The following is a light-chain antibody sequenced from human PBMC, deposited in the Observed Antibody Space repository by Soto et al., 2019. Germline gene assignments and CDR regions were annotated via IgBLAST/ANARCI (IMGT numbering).Light chain of an antibody. Sequence: DILLTQSPGTPSLSPGERATLSCRASQSVSNNYLAWYQHRPGQAPRLLIYGASSRAAGIPDRFSGIGSGTDFTLTISRLEPEDFAVYYCQQYGGSPPITFGQGTRLEIK. J-gene: IGKJ5*01. CDR1: QSVSNNY. V-gene: IGKV3-20*01. CDR3: QQYGGSPPIT. CDR2: GAS.